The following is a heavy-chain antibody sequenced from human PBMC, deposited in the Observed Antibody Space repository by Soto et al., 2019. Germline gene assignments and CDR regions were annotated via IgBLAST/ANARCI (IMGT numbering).Heavy chain of an antibody. D-gene: IGHD2-2*01. CDR3: ARDQDIVVVPAASPMDV. Sequence: PGGSLRLSCAASGFTFSSYSMNWVRQAPGKGLEWVSSISSSSSYIYYADSVKGRFTISRDNAKNSLYLQMNSLRAEDTAVYYCARDQDIVVVPAASPMDVWGQGTTVTVSS. CDR2: ISSSSSYI. CDR1: GFTFSSYS. J-gene: IGHJ6*02. V-gene: IGHV3-21*01.